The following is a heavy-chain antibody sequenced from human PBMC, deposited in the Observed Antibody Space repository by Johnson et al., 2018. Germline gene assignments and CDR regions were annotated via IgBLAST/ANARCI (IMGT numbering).Heavy chain of an antibody. V-gene: IGHV3-23*04. Sequence: EVQLVESGGGLVQPGGSLRLSCAASRFTFSSYDMRWVRQAPGKGLEWVSSISGSGGSTYYADSVKGRFTISRDNSKNTLYLQMNSLRAEDTAVYYCAKSLEEWEVLVPFDYWGQGTLVTVSS. D-gene: IGHD1-26*01. CDR3: AKSLEEWEVLVPFDY. CDR2: ISGSGGST. J-gene: IGHJ4*02. CDR1: RFTFSSYD.